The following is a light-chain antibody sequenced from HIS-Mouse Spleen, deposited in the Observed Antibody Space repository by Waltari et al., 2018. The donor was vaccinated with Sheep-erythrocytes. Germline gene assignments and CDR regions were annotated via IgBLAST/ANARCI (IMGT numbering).Light chain of an antibody. CDR1: SSDVGSYNL. V-gene: IGLV2-23*01. Sequence: QSALTQPASVSGSPGQSITIYCTGTSSDVGSYNLVSWYQPHPGKAPKLMIYEGSKRTSGVANRFSGSKSGNTASLTISGLQAEDEADYYCCSYAGSSTPWVFGGGTKLTVL. CDR3: CSYAGSSTPWV. CDR2: EGS. J-gene: IGLJ3*02.